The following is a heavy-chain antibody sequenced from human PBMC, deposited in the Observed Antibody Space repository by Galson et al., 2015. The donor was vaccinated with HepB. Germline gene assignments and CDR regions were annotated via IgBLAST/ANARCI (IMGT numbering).Heavy chain of an antibody. Sequence: SLRLSCAASGFSFSSYAMSWVRQAPGKGLEWVSAISASDDSTYYADSVRGRFTISRDNSENTLSLQMNSLRAEDTAVYYCATGIPYDGSDFDHWGQGTLVIVSS. CDR2: ISASDDST. D-gene: IGHD5-24*01. J-gene: IGHJ4*02. CDR1: GFSFSSYA. CDR3: ATGIPYDGSDFDH. V-gene: IGHV3-23*01.